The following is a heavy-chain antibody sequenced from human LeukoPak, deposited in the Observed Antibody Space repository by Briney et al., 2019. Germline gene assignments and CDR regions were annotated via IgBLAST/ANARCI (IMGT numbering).Heavy chain of an antibody. CDR1: GFTFDDYG. J-gene: IGHJ3*02. Sequence: PGGSLRLSCAASGFTFDDYGMSWVRQAPGRGLEWVSGINWNGGSTGYADSVKGRFTISRDNAKNFLYLQMNSLRAEDTALYYCAKDMCGDCYIDAFDIWGQGTMVTVSS. CDR2: INWNGGST. D-gene: IGHD2-21*02. CDR3: AKDMCGDCYIDAFDI. V-gene: IGHV3-20*04.